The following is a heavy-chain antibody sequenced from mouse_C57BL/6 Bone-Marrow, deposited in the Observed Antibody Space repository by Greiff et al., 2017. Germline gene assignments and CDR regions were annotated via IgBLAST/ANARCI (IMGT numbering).Heavy chain of an antibody. CDR1: GYTFTSYW. CDR3: ARHYYGSSYALPCAY. Sequence: QVQLQQPGAELVKPGASVKLSCKASGYTFTSYWMHWVKQRPGRGLEWIGRIDPNSGGPKYNEKFKSKATLTVDKPSSTAYMQLSSLTSEDCAVYYCARHYYGSSYALPCAYWGQGTLVTVSA. D-gene: IGHD1-1*01. CDR2: IDPNSGGP. V-gene: IGHV1-72*01. J-gene: IGHJ3*01.